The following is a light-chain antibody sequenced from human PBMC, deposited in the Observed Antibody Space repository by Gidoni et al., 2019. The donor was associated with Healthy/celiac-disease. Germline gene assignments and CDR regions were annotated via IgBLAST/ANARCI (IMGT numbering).Light chain of an antibody. Sequence: SSELTQDPAFSVALGKTVRITCQGDSLRSYYASWYQQKPGQAPVLVIYGKNNRPSGIPDRFSGSSSGNTASLTITGAQAEDEADYYCNSRDSSGNHVVFGGGTKLTVL. CDR1: SLRSYY. CDR3: NSRDSSGNHVV. V-gene: IGLV3-19*01. CDR2: GKN. J-gene: IGLJ2*01.